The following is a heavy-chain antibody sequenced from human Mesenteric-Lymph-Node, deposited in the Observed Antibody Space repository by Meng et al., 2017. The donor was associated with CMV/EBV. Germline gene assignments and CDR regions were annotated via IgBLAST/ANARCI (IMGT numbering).Heavy chain of an antibody. CDR1: GFTVSCNY. J-gene: IGHJ4*02. CDR2: IYSGGST. V-gene: IGHV3-66*02. D-gene: IGHD3-9*01. Sequence: GESLKISCAASGFTVSCNYMSWVRQAPGRGLEWVSVIYSGGSTYYADSVKGRFTISRDNSKNTLYLQMNSLRAEDTAVYYCARDPPDYDILTGCFDYWGQGTLVTVSS. CDR3: ARDPPDYDILTGCFDY.